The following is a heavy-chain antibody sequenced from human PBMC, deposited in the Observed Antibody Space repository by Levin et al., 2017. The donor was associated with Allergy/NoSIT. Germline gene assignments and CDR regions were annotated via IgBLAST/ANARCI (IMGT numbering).Heavy chain of an antibody. CDR3: ASMTVSVTRPGYYYYMDV. D-gene: IGHD4-17*01. Sequence: AASVKVSCKASGYTFTGYYMHWVRQAPGQGLEWMGRINPNSGGTNYAQKFQGRVTMTRDTSISTAYMELSRLRSDDTAVYYCASMTVSVTRPGYYYYMDVWGKGTTVTVSS. J-gene: IGHJ6*03. CDR2: INPNSGGT. CDR1: GYTFTGYY. V-gene: IGHV1-2*06.